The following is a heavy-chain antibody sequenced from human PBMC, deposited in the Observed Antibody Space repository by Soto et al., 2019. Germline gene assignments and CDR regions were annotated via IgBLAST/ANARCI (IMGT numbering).Heavy chain of an antibody. CDR3: ARGRIGIAARRGNWFDP. V-gene: IGHV1-8*01. J-gene: IGHJ5*02. Sequence: QVQLVQSGAEVKKPGASVKVSCKASGYTFTSYDINWVRQATGQGLEWMGWMNPNSGNTGYAQKFQGRVTMTRNTSISTAYMELSSLRSEDTAVYYCARGRIGIAARRGNWFDPWGQGTLVTVSS. CDR1: GYTFTSYD. D-gene: IGHD6-6*01. CDR2: MNPNSGNT.